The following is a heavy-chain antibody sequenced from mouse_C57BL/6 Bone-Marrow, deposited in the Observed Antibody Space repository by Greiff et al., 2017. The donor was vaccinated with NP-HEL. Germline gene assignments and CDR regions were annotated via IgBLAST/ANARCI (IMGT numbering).Heavy chain of an antibody. CDR2: IRSKSNNYAT. Sequence: GGGLVQPKGSLKLSCAASGFSFNTYAMNWVRQAPGKGLEWVARIRSKSNNYATYYADSVKDRFTISRDDSESMLYLQMNNLKTEDTAMYYCVRHRSLQGYFDYWGQGTTLTVSS. J-gene: IGHJ2*01. V-gene: IGHV10-1*01. D-gene: IGHD6-1*01. CDR3: VRHRSLQGYFDY. CDR1: GFSFNTYA.